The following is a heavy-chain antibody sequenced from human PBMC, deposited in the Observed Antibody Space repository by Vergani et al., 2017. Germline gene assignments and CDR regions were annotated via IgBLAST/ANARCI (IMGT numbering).Heavy chain of an antibody. CDR1: GGSFTSYH. CDR2: IDHTGRP. J-gene: IGHJ6*03. D-gene: IGHD2-8*01. Sequence: QVQLQQWGGGLLKPSETLSLTCVVNGGSFTSYHWTWIRQSPGEGLEWVGDIDHTGRPDYNPSLKSRLTMSVDKSRNQFSLTLNSVTATDTAIYFCARVNNETNGHLYYYYYMDVWGQGTAVTVS. V-gene: IGHV4-34*01. CDR3: ARVNNETNGHLYYYYYMDV.